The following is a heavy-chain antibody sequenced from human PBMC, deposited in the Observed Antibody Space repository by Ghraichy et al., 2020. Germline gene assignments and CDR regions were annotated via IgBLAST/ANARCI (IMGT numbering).Heavy chain of an antibody. D-gene: IGHD1-26*01. J-gene: IGHJ4*02. V-gene: IGHV1-8*01. Sequence: ASVKVSCKASGYTFTTYDINWVRQAPGQVLEWMGWMSPNSGNTGYAQKFQGRVTMTRDTSISTAYMELSGLRSEDTAVYYCARGSGSYFAYYFDYWGQGTLITVSS. CDR2: MSPNSGNT. CDR3: ARGSGSYFAYYFDY. CDR1: GYTFTTYD.